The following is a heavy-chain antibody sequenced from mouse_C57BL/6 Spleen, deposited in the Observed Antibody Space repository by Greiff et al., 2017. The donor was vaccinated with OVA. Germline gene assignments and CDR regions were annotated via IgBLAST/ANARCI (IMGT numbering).Heavy chain of an antibody. D-gene: IGHD1-1*01. Sequence: QVQLQQPGAELVKPGASVKLSCKASGYTFTSYWMQWVKQRPGRGLEWIGEIDPSDSYTNYNQKFKGKATLTVDTSSSTAYMQLSSLTSEDSAVYYCARGGNYYGSRNFDVWGTGTTVTVSS. CDR1: GYTFTSYW. J-gene: IGHJ1*03. CDR2: IDPSDSYT. CDR3: ARGGNYYGSRNFDV. V-gene: IGHV1-50*01.